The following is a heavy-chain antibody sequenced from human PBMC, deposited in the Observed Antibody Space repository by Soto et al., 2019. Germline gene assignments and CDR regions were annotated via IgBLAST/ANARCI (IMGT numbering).Heavy chain of an antibody. J-gene: IGHJ4*02. CDR3: SKDLVIAVAGAGYYFDC. V-gene: IGHV3-23*01. CDR1: GFTFSSYA. CDR2: ISGSGGST. Sequence: GGSLRLSCAASGFTFSSYAMSWVRQAPGKGLEWVSAISGSGGSTYYADSVKGRFTISRDNSKNTLYLQMNSLRAEDTAVYYCSKDLVIAVAGAGYYFDCWGQGTLVTVSS. D-gene: IGHD6-19*01.